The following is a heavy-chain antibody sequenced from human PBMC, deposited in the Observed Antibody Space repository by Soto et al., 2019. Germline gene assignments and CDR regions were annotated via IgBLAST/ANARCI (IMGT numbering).Heavy chain of an antibody. J-gene: IGHJ4*02. CDR2: ISGSGGST. CDR1: GFTFSSYA. Sequence: EVQLLESGGGLVQPGGSLRLSCAASGFTFSSYAMSWVRQAPGKGLEWVAAISGSGGSTYYADSVKGRFTISRDNSKNTLYLHMNSLRAEDKAVYYCAKVEGPIAAAGLFFDYWGKGTLVTVSS. V-gene: IGHV3-23*01. D-gene: IGHD6-13*01. CDR3: AKVEGPIAAAGLFFDY.